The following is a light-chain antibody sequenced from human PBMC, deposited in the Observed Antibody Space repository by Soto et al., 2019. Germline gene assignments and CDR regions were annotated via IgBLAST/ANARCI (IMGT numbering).Light chain of an antibody. V-gene: IGKV3-20*01. CDR2: GGS. J-gene: IGKJ2*01. CDR3: QQFGEA. Sequence: ENVLTQSPGTLSLSPGERATLSCRASQIVSSGYLAWYQHKPGQAPSLLIYGGSTRATGIPDRFRGSWSGTDFTLTISGLEPEDFAVYYCQQFGEAFGQGTKLEIK. CDR1: QIVSSGY.